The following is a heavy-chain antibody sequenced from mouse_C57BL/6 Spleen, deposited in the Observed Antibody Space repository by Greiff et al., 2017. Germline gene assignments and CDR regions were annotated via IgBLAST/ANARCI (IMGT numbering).Heavy chain of an antibody. D-gene: IGHD1-1*01. CDR1: GYAFSSPR. CDR3: ARNDDSSPWYYDV. V-gene: IGHV1-82*01. J-gene: IGHJ1*03. Sequence: VQLQESGPELVKPGASVKISCKASGYAFSSPRMNWVKQRPGKGLEWIGRIYPGDGDTNHNGKFKGKATLTADKSSRTAYMQVSSLPSEDSAVYFFARNDDSSPWYYDVWGTGTTVTVST. CDR2: IYPGDGDT.